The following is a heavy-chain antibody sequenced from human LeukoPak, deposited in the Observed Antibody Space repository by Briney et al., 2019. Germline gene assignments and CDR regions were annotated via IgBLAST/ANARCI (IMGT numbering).Heavy chain of an antibody. Sequence: GGSLRLSCAASGFTFSSYGMHWVRQAPGKGLEWVSSISSSSSYIYYADSVKGRFTISRDNAKNSLYLQMNSLRAEDTAVYYCASGGMIVVVMTEFDYWGQGTLVTVSS. J-gene: IGHJ4*02. CDR1: GFTFSSYG. CDR3: ASGGMIVVVMTEFDY. CDR2: ISSSSSYI. V-gene: IGHV3-21*01. D-gene: IGHD3-22*01.